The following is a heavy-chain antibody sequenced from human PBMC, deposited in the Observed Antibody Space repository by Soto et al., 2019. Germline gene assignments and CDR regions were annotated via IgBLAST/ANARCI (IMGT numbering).Heavy chain of an antibody. CDR2: ITGFGSTI. CDR1: GLTFSSYS. D-gene: IGHD4-17*01. V-gene: IGHV3-48*02. Sequence: EVQLVESGGGLVQPGGSLRLSCAASGLTFSSYSMSWVRQAPGKGLEWISYITGFGSTIYYADSVKGRFTISRDNAKNSLYLQMNSLRDEDTAVYYCARSWRGSVTYKADYWGQGTLVTVSS. CDR3: ARSWRGSVTYKADY. J-gene: IGHJ4*02.